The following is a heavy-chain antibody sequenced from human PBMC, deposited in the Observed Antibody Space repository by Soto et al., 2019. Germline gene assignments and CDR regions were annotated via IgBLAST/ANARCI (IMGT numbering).Heavy chain of an antibody. D-gene: IGHD3-16*01. CDR1: GYTFTGYY. CDR2: INPNSGGT. V-gene: IGHV1-2*02. Sequence: VASVKVSCKXSGYTFTGYYMHWVRQAPGQGLEWMGWINPNSGGTNYAQKFQGRVTMTRDTSISTAYMELSRLRSDDTAVYYCARELRSYYYYYGMDVWGQGTTVTVSS. CDR3: ARELRSYYYYYGMDV. J-gene: IGHJ6*02.